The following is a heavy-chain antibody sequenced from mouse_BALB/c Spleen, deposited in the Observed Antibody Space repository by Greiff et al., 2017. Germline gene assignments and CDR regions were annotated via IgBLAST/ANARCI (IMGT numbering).Heavy chain of an antibody. J-gene: IGHJ4*01. V-gene: IGHV5-17*02. CDR1: GFTFSSFG. Sequence: VQGVESGGGLVQPGGSRKLSCAASGFTFSSFGMHWVRQAPEKGLEWVAYISSGSSTIYYADTVKGRFTISRDNPKNTLFLQMTSLRSEDTAMYYCARDDPRGYAMDYWGQGTSVTVSS. CDR3: ARDDPRGYAMDY. D-gene: IGHD2-3*01. CDR2: ISSGSSTI.